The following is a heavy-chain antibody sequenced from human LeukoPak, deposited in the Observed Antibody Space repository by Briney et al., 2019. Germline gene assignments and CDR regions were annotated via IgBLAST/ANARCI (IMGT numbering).Heavy chain of an antibody. J-gene: IGHJ4*02. CDR1: GITFSSFW. Sequence: PGGSLRLSCAASGITFSSFWMSWVRQAPRKGLEWVANIKQDGSEKYYVASVKGRFTISRDNAKNSLYLQMNSLRAEDTAVYYCARPIVATNLDYWGQGTLVTVSS. V-gene: IGHV3-7*05. D-gene: IGHD5-12*01. CDR2: IKQDGSEK. CDR3: ARPIVATNLDY.